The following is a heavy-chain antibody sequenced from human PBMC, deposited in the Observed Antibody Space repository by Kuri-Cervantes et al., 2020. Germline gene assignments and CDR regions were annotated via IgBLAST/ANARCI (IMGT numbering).Heavy chain of an antibody. CDR2: INPNSGGT. CDR1: GYTFTGYY. CDR3: ARKAVAGLGANWFDP. V-gene: IGHV1-2*02. Sequence: ASVKVSCKGSGYTFTGYYMHWVRQAPGQGLEWMGWINPNSGGTNYAQKFQGRVTMTRDTSISTAYMELSRLRSDDTAVYYCARKAVAGLGANWFDPWGQGTLVTVSS. D-gene: IGHD6-19*01. J-gene: IGHJ5*02.